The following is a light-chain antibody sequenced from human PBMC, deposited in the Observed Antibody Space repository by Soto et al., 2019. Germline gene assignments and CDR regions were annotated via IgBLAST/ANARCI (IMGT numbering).Light chain of an antibody. V-gene: IGKV1-39*01. J-gene: IGKJ4*01. Sequence: DIQMTQSPSSLSASVGDRVTITCRASRNINNFLYWYQQKPGKAPKLLIYAASSLQSGVPSRFSDSGSGTDFTLTISSLQPDDFATYYCQQSYSTLTFGGGTKVEIK. CDR3: QQSYSTLT. CDR2: AAS. CDR1: RNINNF.